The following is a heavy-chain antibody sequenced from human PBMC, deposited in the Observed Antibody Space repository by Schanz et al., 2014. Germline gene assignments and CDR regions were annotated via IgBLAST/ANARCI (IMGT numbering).Heavy chain of an antibody. D-gene: IGHD5-12*01. Sequence: EVQLVESGGGLIQPGGSLTLSCAVSGFSVSTNYMSWVRQAPGKGLEWVSSIYINSGSTNYADSVKGRFIISRDSSKNTLFLQMNSLRAEDTAVYFCARDEGRDGYNLAFDVWGQGTLVTVSS. V-gene: IGHV3-53*01. CDR2: IYINSGST. CDR1: GFSVSTNY. J-gene: IGHJ3*01. CDR3: ARDEGRDGYNLAFDV.